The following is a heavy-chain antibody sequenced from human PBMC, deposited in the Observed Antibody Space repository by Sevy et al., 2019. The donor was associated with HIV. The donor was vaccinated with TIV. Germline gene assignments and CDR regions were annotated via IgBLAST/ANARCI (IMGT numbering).Heavy chain of an antibody. J-gene: IGHJ5*02. CDR1: GGTFSSYA. D-gene: IGHD3-3*01. V-gene: IGHV1-69*13. Sequence: ASVKVSCKASGGTFSSYAISWVRQAPGQGLEWMGGIIPIFGTANYAQKFQGRVTITADESTSTAYMELSSLRSVETAVYYCAKSSKRHDFWGGYPQSKAFDPWGQGTLVTVSS. CDR3: AKSSKRHDFWGGYPQSKAFDP. CDR2: IIPIFGTA.